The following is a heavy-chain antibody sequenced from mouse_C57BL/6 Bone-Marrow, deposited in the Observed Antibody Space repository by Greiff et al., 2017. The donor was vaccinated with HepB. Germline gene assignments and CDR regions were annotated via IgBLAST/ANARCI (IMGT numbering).Heavy chain of an antibody. V-gene: IGHV5-16*01. J-gene: IGHJ2*01. CDR1: GFTFIAYY. CDR3: ARVPYGSFDY. CDR2: INYNGSST. Sequence: DVHLVESEGALFQPGSSLKLSCPASGFTFIAYYLAWVPQVPEKGLEWVATINYNGSSTYYLDSLKSRFIISRDNAKNILYLQMSSLKSENTATYYCARVPYGSFDYWGQGTTLTVSS. D-gene: IGHD1-1*01.